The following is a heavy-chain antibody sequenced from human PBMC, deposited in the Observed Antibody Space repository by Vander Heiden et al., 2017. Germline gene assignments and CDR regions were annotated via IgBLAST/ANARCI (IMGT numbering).Heavy chain of an antibody. V-gene: IGHV3-15*01. D-gene: IGHD3-16*02. CDR2: IKDKTNGETV. Sequence: LSWVRQAPGKGLEWVGRIKDKTNGETVDYAAPVKGRFTISRDDSKNTLYLQMNSLKTDDTAVYYCITEGIVNQRRWYYGMDVWGQGTTVTVSS. CDR3: ITEGIVNQRRWYYGMDV. J-gene: IGHJ6*02.